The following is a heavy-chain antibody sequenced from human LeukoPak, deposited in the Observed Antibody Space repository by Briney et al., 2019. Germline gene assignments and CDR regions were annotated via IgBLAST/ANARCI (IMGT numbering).Heavy chain of an antibody. V-gene: IGHV3-48*01. J-gene: IGHJ3*02. CDR2: ISSGSSTI. CDR1: GFSFSSYT. Sequence: GGSLRLSCAASGFSFSSYTMNWVRQAPGKGLEWTSYISSGSSTIYYADSVKGRFTISRDNAKNSLYLQMNSLRAEDTAVYYCAKGRGRLELQDAFDIWGQGTMVTVSS. D-gene: IGHD1-7*01. CDR3: AKGRGRLELQDAFDI.